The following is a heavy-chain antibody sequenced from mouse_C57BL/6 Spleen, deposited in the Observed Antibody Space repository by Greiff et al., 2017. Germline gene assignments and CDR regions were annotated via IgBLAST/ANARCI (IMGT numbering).Heavy chain of an antibody. V-gene: IGHV1-26*01. Sequence: VQLQQSGPELVKPGASVKISCKASGYTFTDYYMNWVKQSHGKSLEWIGDINPNNGGTSYNQKFKGKATLTVDKSSSTAYMELRSLTSEDSAVYYCARLKGDDGGGYWGQGTTLTVSS. D-gene: IGHD1-3*01. CDR1: GYTFTDYY. J-gene: IGHJ2*01. CDR2: INPNNGGT. CDR3: ARLKGDDGGGY.